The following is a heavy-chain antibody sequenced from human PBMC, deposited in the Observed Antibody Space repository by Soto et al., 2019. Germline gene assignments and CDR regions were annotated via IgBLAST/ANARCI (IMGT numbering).Heavy chain of an antibody. D-gene: IGHD1-1*01. CDR1: GGSISSYY. V-gene: IGHV4-59*01. J-gene: IGHJ6*02. CDR3: AREGTTVYSYYYYGMDV. Sequence: QVQLQESGPGLVKPSETLSLTCTVSGGSISSYYWSWIRQPPGKGLEWIGYIYYSGSTNYNPSLQSRVTISVDTSKNQFSLKLGSVTAADTAVYYCAREGTTVYSYYYYGMDVWGQGTTVTVSS. CDR2: IYYSGST.